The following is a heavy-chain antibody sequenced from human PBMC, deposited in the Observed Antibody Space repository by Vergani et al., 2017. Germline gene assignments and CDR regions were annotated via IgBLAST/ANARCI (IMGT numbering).Heavy chain of an antibody. CDR1: GFTFSSYS. Sequence: VQLVESGGGVVQPGRSLRLSCTSSGFTFSSYSMNWVRQAPGKGLEWVSSISSSSSYIYYADSVKGRFTISRDNAKNSLYLQMNSLRAEDTAVYYCATLTLGAARHYWGQGTLVTVSS. CDR3: ATLTLGAARHY. J-gene: IGHJ4*02. V-gene: IGHV3-21*01. D-gene: IGHD6-6*01. CDR2: ISSSSSYI.